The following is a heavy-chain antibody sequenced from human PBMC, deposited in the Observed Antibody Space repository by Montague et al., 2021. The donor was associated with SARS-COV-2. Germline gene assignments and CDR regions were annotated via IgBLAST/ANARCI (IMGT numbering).Heavy chain of an antibody. D-gene: IGHD3-9*01. Sequence: PPLVTPTQTLTLTCTFSGFSLSTSGMRASWIRQPPGKALEWLARXDWDDDKFYSTSLRTRLTISKDTSKNQVVLTMTNMDPVDTATYYCARSYYDILTAYYTPFDYWGQGTLVTVSS. J-gene: IGHJ4*02. CDR2: XDWDDDK. CDR1: GFSLSTSGMR. V-gene: IGHV2-70*04. CDR3: ARSYYDILTAYYTPFDY.